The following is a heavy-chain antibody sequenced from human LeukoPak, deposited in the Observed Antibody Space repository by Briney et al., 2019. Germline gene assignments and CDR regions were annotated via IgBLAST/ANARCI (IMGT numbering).Heavy chain of an antibody. CDR1: GGTFSSYA. V-gene: IGHV1-69*13. CDR2: IIPILGTA. Sequence: ASVKVSCKASGGTFSSYAISWVRQAPGQGLEWMGGIIPILGTANYAQKFQGRVTITADESTSTAYMELSSLRSEDTAAYYCARDPFRTDWVTAGRTVYQRPPVYFDYWGQGTLVTVSS. J-gene: IGHJ4*02. D-gene: IGHD2-2*01. CDR3: ARDPFRTDWVTAGRTVYQRPPVYFDY.